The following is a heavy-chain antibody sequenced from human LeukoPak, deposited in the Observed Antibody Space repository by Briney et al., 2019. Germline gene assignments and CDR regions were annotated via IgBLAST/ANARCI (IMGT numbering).Heavy chain of an antibody. V-gene: IGHV4-59*01. CDR2: IYYSGST. CDR3: ARALPGVTGFYFDY. J-gene: IGHJ4*02. D-gene: IGHD7-27*01. CDR1: GGSISSYY. Sequence: SETLSLTCTVSGGSISSYYWSWIRQPPGKGLEWIGYIYYSGSTNYNPSLKSRVTISVDTSKNQLSLKLSSVTAADTAVYYCARALPGVTGFYFDYWGQGTLVTVSS.